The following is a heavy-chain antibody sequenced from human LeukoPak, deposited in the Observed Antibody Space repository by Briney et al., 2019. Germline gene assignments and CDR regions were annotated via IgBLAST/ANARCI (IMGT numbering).Heavy chain of an antibody. CDR3: TTATGSYTSIDY. D-gene: IGHD3-10*01. CDR2: IKSKTDGGTT. Sequence: PGGPLRLSCAASGFTFSNAWMSWVRQAPGKGLEWVGRIKSKTDGGTTDYAAPVKGRFTISRDDSKNTLYLQMNSLKTEDTAVYYCTTATGSYTSIDYWGQGTLVTVSS. CDR1: GFTFSNAW. V-gene: IGHV3-15*01. J-gene: IGHJ4*02.